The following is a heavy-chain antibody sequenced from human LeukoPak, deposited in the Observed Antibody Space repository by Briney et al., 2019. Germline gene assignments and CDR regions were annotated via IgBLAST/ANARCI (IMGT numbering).Heavy chain of an antibody. CDR1: GFTFSSYG. Sequence: GGSLRLSCAASGFTFSSYGMHWVRQAPGKGLEWVAVISYDGSNKYYADSVKGRFTISRDNSKNSLYLQMNSLRAEDTAVYYCARVKRPFERAYYYYGMDVWGQGTTVTVSS. CDR2: ISYDGSNK. D-gene: IGHD3-9*01. J-gene: IGHJ6*02. V-gene: IGHV3-30*03. CDR3: ARVKRPFERAYYYYGMDV.